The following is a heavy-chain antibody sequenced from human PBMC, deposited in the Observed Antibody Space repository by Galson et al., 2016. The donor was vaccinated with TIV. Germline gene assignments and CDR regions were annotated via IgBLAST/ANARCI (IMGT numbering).Heavy chain of an antibody. J-gene: IGHJ6*02. D-gene: IGHD4-17*01. V-gene: IGHV4-38-2*02. CDR1: GYSINSGYY. CDR2: IYESGTT. CDR3: MREGSTVTMHHYFGMDV. Sequence: SETLSLTCAVSGYSINSGYYRGWIRQPPGKGLQWIGSIYESGTTYSNPSLKSRLTLSVDTSKNEFSLKLSSVTAADTAVYYCMREGSTVTMHHYFGMDVWGQGTSVTVSS.